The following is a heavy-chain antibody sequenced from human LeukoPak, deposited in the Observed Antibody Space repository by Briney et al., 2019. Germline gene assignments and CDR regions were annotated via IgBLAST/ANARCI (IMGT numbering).Heavy chain of an antibody. V-gene: IGHV1-8*01. CDR2: MNPNSGNT. J-gene: IGHJ5*02. CDR1: GYTFTSYD. Sequence: ASVKVSRKASGYTFTSYDINWVRQATGQGLEWMGWMNPNSGNTCYAQKFQGRVTMTRNTSISTAYMELSSLRSEDTAVYYCARGNYYDSSGYYYLNWFDPWGQGTLVTVSS. D-gene: IGHD3-22*01. CDR3: ARGNYYDSSGYYYLNWFDP.